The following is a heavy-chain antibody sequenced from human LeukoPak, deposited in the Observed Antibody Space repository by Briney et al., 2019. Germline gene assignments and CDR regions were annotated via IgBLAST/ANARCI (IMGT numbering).Heavy chain of an antibody. CDR2: IANDGSRK. J-gene: IGHJ4*02. CDR1: GFTFSSYG. V-gene: IGHV3-30*18. Sequence: PGRSLRLSCAASGFTFSSYGIHWVRQAPGQGLEWVAGIANDGSRKHYADSVKGRFTISRDNSKNTMYLQMDSLRAEETALYYCAKDEGSYGLDFWGQGVLVTVSP. CDR3: AKDEGSYGLDF. D-gene: IGHD4-17*01.